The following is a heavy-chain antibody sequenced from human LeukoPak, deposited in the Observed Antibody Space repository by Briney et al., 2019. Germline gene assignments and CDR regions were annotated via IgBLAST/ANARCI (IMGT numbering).Heavy chain of an antibody. Sequence: PSETLSLTCSVSGGSISSLYWSWIRQPPGKGLEWIGYIYYSGSTNYNPSLKSRVTISVDTSKNQFSLKLSSVTAADTAVYYCARGKLGMEAFDIWGQGTMVTVSS. J-gene: IGHJ3*02. D-gene: IGHD7-27*01. CDR1: GGSISSLY. V-gene: IGHV4-59*01. CDR3: ARGKLGMEAFDI. CDR2: IYYSGST.